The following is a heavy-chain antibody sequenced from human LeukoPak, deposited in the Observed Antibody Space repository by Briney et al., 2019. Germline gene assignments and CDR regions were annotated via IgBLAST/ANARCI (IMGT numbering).Heavy chain of an antibody. CDR2: IIPIFGTA. CDR1: GGTFISYA. D-gene: IGHD1-1*01. V-gene: IGHV1-69*13. J-gene: IGHJ5*02. Sequence: GASVKVSCKASGGTFISYAISWVRQAPGQGLEWMGGIIPIFGTANYAQKFQGRVTITADESTSTAYMELSSLRSEDTAVYYCARGTTGTTHWFDPWGQGTLVTVSS. CDR3: ARGTTGTTHWFDP.